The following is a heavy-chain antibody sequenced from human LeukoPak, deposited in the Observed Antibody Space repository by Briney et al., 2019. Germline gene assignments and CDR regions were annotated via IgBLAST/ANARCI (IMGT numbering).Heavy chain of an antibody. CDR1: GGSISSSNW. D-gene: IGHD6-13*01. J-gene: IGHJ5*02. CDR3: ALSPGIAAAGTRWFDP. V-gene: IGHV4-4*02. Sequence: SETLSLTCAVSGGSISSSNWWSWIRQPPGKGLEWIGEINHSGSTNYNPSLKSRVTISVDTSKNQFSLKLSSVTAADTAVYYCALSPGIAAAGTRWFDPWGQGTLVTVSS. CDR2: INHSGST.